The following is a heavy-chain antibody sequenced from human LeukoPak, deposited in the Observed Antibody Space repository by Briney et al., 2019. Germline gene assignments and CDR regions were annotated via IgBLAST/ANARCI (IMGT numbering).Heavy chain of an antibody. Sequence: SETLSRTCAVSGYSISSVYYGGWIRQPPGKGLEGVGSIYHSRSTSYNPPLKSRVTISVATSKYQFSLKLSCVTAADTAVYYCARLNDSGGNGILIWGQGTLVTVSS. V-gene: IGHV4-38-2*01. CDR2: IYHSRST. D-gene: IGHD4-23*01. CDR3: ARLNDSGGNGILI. J-gene: IGHJ4*02. CDR1: GYSISSVYY.